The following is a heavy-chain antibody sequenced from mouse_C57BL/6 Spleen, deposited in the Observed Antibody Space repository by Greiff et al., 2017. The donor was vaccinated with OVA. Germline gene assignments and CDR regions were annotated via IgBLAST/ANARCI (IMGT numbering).Heavy chain of an antibody. CDR1: GFTFSDYY. Sequence: EVQVVESGGGLVQPGGSLKLSCAASGFTFSDYYMYWVRQTPEKRLEWVAYISNGGGSTYYPDTVKGRFTISRDNAKNTLYLQMSRLKSEDTAMYYCARGHYGSFFDYWGQGTTLTVSS. J-gene: IGHJ2*01. CDR3: ARGHYGSFFDY. D-gene: IGHD1-1*01. V-gene: IGHV5-12*01. CDR2: ISNGGGST.